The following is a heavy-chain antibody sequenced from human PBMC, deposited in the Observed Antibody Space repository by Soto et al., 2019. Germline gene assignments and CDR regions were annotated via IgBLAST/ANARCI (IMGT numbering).Heavy chain of an antibody. V-gene: IGHV1-18*04. CDR1: GYDFSSYG. D-gene: IGHD2-2*01. CDR2: ISASNGNR. J-gene: IGHJ4*02. CDR3: VRDPQRNDY. Sequence: QVQLVQSGAAVKKPGASVKVSCKASGYDFSSYGISWVRQAPGQGLEWTGWISASNGNRDYAQQFQGRVTMTSDTSRTTAYMELRSLRSDDTAVYYCVRDPQRNDYWGQGTLVNVSS.